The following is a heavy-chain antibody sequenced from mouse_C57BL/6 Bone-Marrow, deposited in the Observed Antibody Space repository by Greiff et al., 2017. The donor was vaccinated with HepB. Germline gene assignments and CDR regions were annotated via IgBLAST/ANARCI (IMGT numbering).Heavy chain of an antibody. CDR2: IRSKSNNYAT. CDR1: GFSFSTYA. V-gene: IGHV10-1*01. CDR3: VGQPGSMDY. Sequence: EVKLVESGGGLVQPKGSLKLSCAASGFSFSTYAMNWVRQAPGKGLEWVARIRSKSNNYATYYADSVKDRVTISRDDSEGMLYLEMNNLKTDDTAMYYCVGQPGSMDYWGQGTSVTVSS. J-gene: IGHJ4*01.